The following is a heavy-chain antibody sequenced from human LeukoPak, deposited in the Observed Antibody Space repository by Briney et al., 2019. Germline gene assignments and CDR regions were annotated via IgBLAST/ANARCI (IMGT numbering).Heavy chain of an antibody. CDR1: GYTFTSYY. D-gene: IGHD2-2*01. V-gene: IGHV1-46*01. CDR2: INPSGGST. Sequence: ASVTVSCKASGYTFTSYYMHWVRQAPGQGLEWMGIINPSGGSTSYAQKFQGRVTMTRDTSTSTVYMELSSLRSEDTAVYYCARDRAPFYCSSTSCRYRFDPWGQGTLVTVSS. J-gene: IGHJ5*02. CDR3: ARDRAPFYCSSTSCRYRFDP.